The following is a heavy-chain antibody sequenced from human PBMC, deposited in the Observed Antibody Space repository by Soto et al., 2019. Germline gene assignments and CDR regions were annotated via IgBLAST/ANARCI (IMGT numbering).Heavy chain of an antibody. CDR2: ISGNGGST. V-gene: IGHV3-23*01. CDR1: GFTFIVYA. D-gene: IGHD6-6*01. J-gene: IGHJ4*02. CDR3: AKDRTFGPPLVRFDS. Sequence: GGSLRLSCVASGFTFIVYAMTWVRQAPGKGLEWVSAISGNGGSTYYADSVKGRFTISRDNSKSTLHLQMNSLRVEDTAVYYCAKDRTFGPPLVRFDSWGQGTLVTVSS.